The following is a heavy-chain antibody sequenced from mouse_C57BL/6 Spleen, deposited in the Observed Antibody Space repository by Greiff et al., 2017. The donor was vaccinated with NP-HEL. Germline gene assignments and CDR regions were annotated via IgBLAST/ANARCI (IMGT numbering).Heavy chain of an antibody. CDR2: ISDGGSYT. V-gene: IGHV5-4*01. Sequence: EVKVEESGGGLVKPGGSLKLSCAASGFTFSSYAVSWVRQTPEKRLEWVATISDGGSYTYYPDNVKGRFTISRDNAKNNLYLQMSHLKSEDTAMYYCAREGTVVATDAYWGQGTLVTVSA. J-gene: IGHJ3*01. D-gene: IGHD1-1*01. CDR3: AREGTVVATDAY. CDR1: GFTFSSYA.